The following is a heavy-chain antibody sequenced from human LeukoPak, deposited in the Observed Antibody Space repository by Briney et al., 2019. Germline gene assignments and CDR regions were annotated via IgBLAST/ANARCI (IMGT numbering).Heavy chain of an antibody. V-gene: IGHV1-46*01. J-gene: IGHJ4*02. Sequence: ASVKVSCKASGYTFTSNYIHWVRQAPGQGLEWMGIINPSGGGTSYAQKFQGRVTMTRDTSTSTVYMELSSLRSEDTAVYYCARVSRDGYNYAYWGQGTLVTVSS. D-gene: IGHD5-24*01. CDR3: ARVSRDGYNYAY. CDR2: INPSGGGT. CDR1: GYTFTSNY.